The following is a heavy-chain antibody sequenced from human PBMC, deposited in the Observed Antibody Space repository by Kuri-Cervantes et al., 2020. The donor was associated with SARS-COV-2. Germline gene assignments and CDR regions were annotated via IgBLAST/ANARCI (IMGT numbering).Heavy chain of an antibody. D-gene: IGHD1-26*01. CDR1: GYTFTSYY. Sequence: ASVKVSCKASGYTFTSYYMHWVRQAPGQGLEWMGIINPSGGSTSYAQKFQGRVTMTRDTSTSTAYMELRSLRSDDTAVYYCARGPGSYHIWYYFDYWGQGTLVTVSS. V-gene: IGHV1-46*01. CDR2: INPSGGST. CDR3: ARGPGSYHIWYYFDY. J-gene: IGHJ4*02.